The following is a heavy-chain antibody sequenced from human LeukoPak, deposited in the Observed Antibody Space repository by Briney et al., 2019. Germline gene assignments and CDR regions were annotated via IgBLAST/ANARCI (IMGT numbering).Heavy chain of an antibody. V-gene: IGHV3-30*18. D-gene: IGHD3-16*02. CDR2: ISYDGSNK. CDR3: AKGQYDYVWGSYRPLYLDY. CDR1: GFTFSSYG. Sequence: QPGGSLRLSCEASGFTFSSYGMHWVRQAPGKGLEWVAVISYDGSNKYYADSVKGRFTISRDNSKNTLYLQMNSLRAEDTAVYYCAKGQYDYVWGSYRPLYLDYWGQGTLVTVSS. J-gene: IGHJ4*02.